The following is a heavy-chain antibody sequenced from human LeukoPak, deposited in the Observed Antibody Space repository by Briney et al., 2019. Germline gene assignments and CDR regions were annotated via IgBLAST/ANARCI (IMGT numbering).Heavy chain of an antibody. J-gene: IGHJ4*02. CDR3: AGRHVDTAMVDDY. CDR2: IYYSGST. Sequence: SETLSLTCTVSGGSISSYYWSWIRQPPGKGLEWIGYIYYSGSTNYNPSLKSRVTISVDTSKNQFSLKLSSVTAADTAVYYYAGRHVDTAMVDDYWGQGTLVTVSS. CDR1: GGSISSYY. D-gene: IGHD5-18*01. V-gene: IGHV4-59*01.